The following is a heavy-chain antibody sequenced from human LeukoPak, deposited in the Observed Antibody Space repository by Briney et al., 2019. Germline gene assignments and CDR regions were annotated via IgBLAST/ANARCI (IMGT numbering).Heavy chain of an antibody. D-gene: IGHD3-22*01. CDR2: VNPNSGGT. J-gene: IGHJ3*02. CDR1: GYTFSGYN. Sequence: ASVKVSCKASGYTFSGYNMNWVRQAPGQGLEWMGWVNPNSGGTNSAQKFRGRVTMTRDTSISTAYMELSRLRSEDTAVYYCARDRVIVGPSDAFDIWGQGTMVTASS. CDR3: ARDRVIVGPSDAFDI. V-gene: IGHV1-2*02.